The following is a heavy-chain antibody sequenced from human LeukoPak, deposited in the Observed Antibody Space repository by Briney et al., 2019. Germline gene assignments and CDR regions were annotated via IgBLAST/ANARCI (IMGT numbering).Heavy chain of an antibody. CDR1: GDSISGYH. CDR3: ARDRSGYYRDSSSGFYPRGYYFDY. Sequence: SETLSLTCSVSGDSISGYHWNWVRQSVGKGLQWIGRVYVSERSYYKPSLKSRVTMSLDTSKNQFSLKLSSVTAADTAVYYCARDRSGYYRDSSSGFYPRGYYFDYWGQGTLVTVSS. J-gene: IGHJ4*02. V-gene: IGHV4-4*07. D-gene: IGHD3-22*01. CDR2: VYVSERS.